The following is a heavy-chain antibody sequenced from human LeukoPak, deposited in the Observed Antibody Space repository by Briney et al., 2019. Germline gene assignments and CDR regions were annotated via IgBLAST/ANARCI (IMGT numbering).Heavy chain of an antibody. CDR3: AKDRVLIPMAGNDDAFDI. D-gene: IGHD6-19*01. CDR2: ISGSGGRK. CDR1: GFTFSSYA. J-gene: IGHJ3*02. Sequence: GGSLRLSCAASGFTFSSYAMSWVRQAPGQGKEWVSGISGSGGRKYYADSVKGRFTICRDNSKNTLYLQMNSLRAEDTAVYYCAKDRVLIPMAGNDDAFDIWGQGTMVTVSS. V-gene: IGHV3-23*01.